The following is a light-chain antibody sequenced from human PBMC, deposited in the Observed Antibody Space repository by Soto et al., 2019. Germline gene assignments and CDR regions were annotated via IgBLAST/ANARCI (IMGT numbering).Light chain of an antibody. J-gene: IGKJ1*01. CDR2: RAS. V-gene: IGKV3-15*01. CDR1: QSVSTN. CDR3: QQYNNWPPWT. Sequence: EIVMTQSPATLSVSPGERATLSCRASQSVSTNLAWYQQKPGQAPRLLIYRASTRATGIPARLSGSGSGTEFTLTISSLQSEDFAVYYCQQYNNWPPWTFGQGTKGDIK.